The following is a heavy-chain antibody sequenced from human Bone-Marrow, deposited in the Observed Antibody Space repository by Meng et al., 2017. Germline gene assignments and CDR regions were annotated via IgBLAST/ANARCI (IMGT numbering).Heavy chain of an antibody. J-gene: IGHJ4*02. CDR1: GFTFSTYS. V-gene: IGHV3-21*01. D-gene: IGHD1-26*01. CDR2: ISGSSSHI. Sequence: GESLKISCAASGFTFSTYSMNWVRQAPGKGLEWVSSISGSSSHIYYADSVKGRFTISRDNTKNSLYLQMNSLRAEDTAVYYCARVNKWELLSYFDYWGQGTLVTVSS. CDR3: ARVNKWELLSYFDY.